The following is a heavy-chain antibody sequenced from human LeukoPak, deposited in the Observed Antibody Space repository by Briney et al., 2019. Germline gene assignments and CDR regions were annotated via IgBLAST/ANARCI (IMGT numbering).Heavy chain of an antibody. J-gene: IGHJ4*02. V-gene: IGHV4-59*05. CDR3: ARYLGSSWYYYFDY. CDR1: GGSISSYY. CDR2: IYYSGST. Sequence: SETLSLTCTVSGGSISSYYWSWIRQPPGKGLEWIGSIYYSGSTYYNPSLKSRVTISVDTSKNQCSLKLSSVTAADTAVYYCARYLGSSWYYYFDYWGQGTLVTVSS. D-gene: IGHD6-13*01.